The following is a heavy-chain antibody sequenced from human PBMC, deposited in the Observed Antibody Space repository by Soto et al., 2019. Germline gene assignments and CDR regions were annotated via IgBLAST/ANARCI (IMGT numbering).Heavy chain of an antibody. CDR2: FDPEDGKT. CDR3: ATDVFTANRYYYYMDV. J-gene: IGHJ6*03. V-gene: IGHV1-24*01. Sequence: ASVKVSCKVSGYTHTELSMHWVRNAPGKGLEWMGGFDPEDGKTIYAQKFQGRVTMTEDTSTDTAYMELSSLRSEDTAVYYCATDVFTANRYYYYMDVWGKGTTVTVSS. CDR1: GYTHTELS. D-gene: IGHD3-16*01.